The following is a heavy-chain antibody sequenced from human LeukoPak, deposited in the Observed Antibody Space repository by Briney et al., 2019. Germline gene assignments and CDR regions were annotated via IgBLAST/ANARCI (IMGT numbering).Heavy chain of an antibody. V-gene: IGHV4-30-4*07. J-gene: IGHJ3*02. D-gene: IGHD5-18*01. CDR1: GGSISSGGYS. CDR2: IYYSGST. Sequence: PSETLSLTCAVFGGSISSGGYSWSWIRQPPGTGLEWIGYIYYSGSTYYNPSLKSRVTISVDTSKNQFSLKLSSVTAADTAVYYCARDQRGYSYGPKGGGAFDIWGQGTMVTVSS. CDR3: ARDQRGYSYGPKGGGAFDI.